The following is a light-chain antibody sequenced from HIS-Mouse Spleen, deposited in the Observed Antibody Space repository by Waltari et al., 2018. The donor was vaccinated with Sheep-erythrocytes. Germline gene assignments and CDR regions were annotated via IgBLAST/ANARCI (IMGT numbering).Light chain of an antibody. J-gene: IGLJ1*01. CDR2: DVS. V-gene: IGLV2-11*01. CDR3: CSYAGSYNYV. Sequence: QSALTQPRSVSGSPGQSVTISCTGTSSDVGGYNYVSWYQQHPDKAPELMIYDVSTRPSGVPDRFSGSTSGNTASLTISGLQAEDEADYSCCSYAGSYNYVFGTGTKVTVL. CDR1: SSDVGGYNY.